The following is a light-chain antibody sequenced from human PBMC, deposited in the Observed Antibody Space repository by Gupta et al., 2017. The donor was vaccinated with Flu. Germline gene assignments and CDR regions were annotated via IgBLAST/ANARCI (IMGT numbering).Light chain of an antibody. J-gene: IGLJ1*01. Sequence: QAVVTQEPSLTVSPGGTVTLTCDSSSGAVTSGHYPYWFQQKPGQAPKTLIYDTSNRHAWTPDRFSGSLRGGKAALTLSGVQTEDEDDYYCCLSYSGAYVFGTGTTVTVL. CDR2: DTS. V-gene: IGLV7-46*01. CDR3: CLSYSGAYV. CDR1: SGAVTSGHY.